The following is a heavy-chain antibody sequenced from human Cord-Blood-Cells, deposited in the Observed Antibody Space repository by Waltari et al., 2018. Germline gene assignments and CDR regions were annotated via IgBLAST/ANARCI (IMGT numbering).Heavy chain of an antibody. Sequence: QVQLVQSGAEVKKPGASVKVSCKASGYTFTGYYMHWVRQAPGQGLEWMGWINPNSGGTNYAQKFQGWVTMTRDTSISTAYMELSRLRSDDMAVYYCARAINGANWGAFDIWGQGTMVTVSS. CDR2: INPNSGGT. CDR1: GYTFTGYY. D-gene: IGHD7-27*01. J-gene: IGHJ3*02. V-gene: IGHV1-2*04. CDR3: ARAINGANWGAFDI.